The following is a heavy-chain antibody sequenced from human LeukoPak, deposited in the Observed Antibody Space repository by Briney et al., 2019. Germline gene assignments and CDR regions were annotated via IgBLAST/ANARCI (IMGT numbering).Heavy chain of an antibody. V-gene: IGHV4-59*08. Sequence: PSETLSLTCTVSGGSISSYYWSWIRQPPGKGLEWIGYIYYSGSTNYNPSLKSRVTISVDTSKNQFSLKLSSETAADTAVYYCARLGNYYGSGSYKPDYYYYYGMDVWGQGTTVTVSS. CDR1: GGSISSYY. CDR3: ARLGNYYGSGSYKPDYYYYYGMDV. J-gene: IGHJ6*02. CDR2: IYYSGST. D-gene: IGHD3-10*01.